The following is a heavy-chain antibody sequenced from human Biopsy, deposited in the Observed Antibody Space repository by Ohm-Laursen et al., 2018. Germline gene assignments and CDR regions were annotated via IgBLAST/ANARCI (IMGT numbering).Heavy chain of an antibody. J-gene: IGHJ2*01. V-gene: IGHV3-30*03. D-gene: IGHD4-11*01. CDR1: GFTFTSYA. Sequence: SLRLSCAASGFTFTSYAMHWVRQAPGKGLAWVAGISYDGSGEYYADSLQGRFIISRDNPKNTVDLQMNSLSAEHPAVYFCARDGKRWDYSTYFSWHFDLWGRGTLVTVSS. CDR2: ISYDGSGE. CDR3: ARDGKRWDYSTYFSWHFDL.